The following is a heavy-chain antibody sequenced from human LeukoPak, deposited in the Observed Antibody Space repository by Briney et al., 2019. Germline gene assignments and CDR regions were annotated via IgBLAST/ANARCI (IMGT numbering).Heavy chain of an antibody. CDR3: ARGLTYYDILTGYYNAYFDY. D-gene: IGHD3-9*01. Sequence: GGSLRLSCAASGFTFNSFAMDWVRQAPGKGLEWVAVISYDGTNKYYADSVKGRFTISRDNSKNTLYLQMSNLRTEDTAVYYCARGLTYYDILTGYYNAYFDYWGQGTLVTVSS. CDR2: ISYDGTNK. J-gene: IGHJ4*02. CDR1: GFTFNSFA. V-gene: IGHV3-30-3*01.